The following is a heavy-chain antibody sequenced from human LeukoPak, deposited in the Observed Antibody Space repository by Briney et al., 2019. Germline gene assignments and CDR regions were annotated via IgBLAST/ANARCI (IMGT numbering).Heavy chain of an antibody. Sequence: PSETLSLTCTVSGGSISGYYWSWIRQPPGKGPEWIGYIYYSGSTNYNPSLKSRVPISVDTSKNQFSLKMNSVTAADTAVYYCAKLASSGWSHCDYWGQG. CDR3: AKLASSGWSHCDY. V-gene: IGHV4-59*08. D-gene: IGHD6-19*01. CDR1: GGSISGYY. J-gene: IGHJ4*02. CDR2: IYYSGST.